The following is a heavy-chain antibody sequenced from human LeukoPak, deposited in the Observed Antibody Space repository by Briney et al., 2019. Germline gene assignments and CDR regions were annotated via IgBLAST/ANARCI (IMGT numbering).Heavy chain of an antibody. CDR3: ATGGFSGYEGDD. CDR2: IIPIFGTA. D-gene: IGHD5-12*01. V-gene: IGHV1-69*01. CDR1: GGTFSSYA. Sequence: SVKVSCKASGGTFSSYAISWVRQAPGQGLEWMGGIIPIFGTANYAQKFQGRVTITADESTSTAYTELSSLTVEDTAVYYCATGGFSGYEGDDWGQGTLVTVSS. J-gene: IGHJ4*02.